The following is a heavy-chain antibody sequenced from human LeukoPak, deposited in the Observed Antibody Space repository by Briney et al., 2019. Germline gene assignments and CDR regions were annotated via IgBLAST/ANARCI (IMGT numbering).Heavy chain of an antibody. D-gene: IGHD2-2*01. CDR2: ITWNSGST. CDR1: GFSFDDYA. J-gene: IGHJ4*02. Sequence: GRSLRLSCAASGFSFDDYAMHWVRQAPGKGLEWVSGITWNSGSTGYADSVKGRFTVSRDNAKNSLFVQMNSLRAEDTALYYCAKDACSGTSCSFDYWGQGTLVTVSS. V-gene: IGHV3-9*01. CDR3: AKDACSGTSCSFDY.